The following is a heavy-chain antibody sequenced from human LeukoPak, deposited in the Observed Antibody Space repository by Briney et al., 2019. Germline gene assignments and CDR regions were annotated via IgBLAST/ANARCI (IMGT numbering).Heavy chain of an antibody. CDR3: ARNKWELLYYYGMDV. J-gene: IGHJ6*02. Sequence: GGSLRLSCAASGFTFSSYGMHWVRQAPGKGLEWVAVIWYDGSKKYYADSVKGRFTMSRDNSKNTLYLQMNSLRAEDTAVYYCARNKWELLYYYGMDVWGQGTTVTVSS. CDR1: GFTFSSYG. V-gene: IGHV3-33*01. CDR2: IWYDGSKK. D-gene: IGHD1-26*01.